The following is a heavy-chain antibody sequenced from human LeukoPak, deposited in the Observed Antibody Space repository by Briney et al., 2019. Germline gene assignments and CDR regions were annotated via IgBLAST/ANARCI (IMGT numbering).Heavy chain of an antibody. Sequence: GASVKVSCKASGYTFTDYYIHWVRQAPGQGLEWMGWINPNTGGPFYAQKFQGRVTMTRDTSITTAYMELSRLRSDDTAVYYCARGGGDDSAAPFDFWGQGALVTVSS. J-gene: IGHJ4*02. CDR3: ARGGGDDSAAPFDF. D-gene: IGHD2-21*02. V-gene: IGHV1-2*02. CDR1: GYTFTDYY. CDR2: INPNTGGP.